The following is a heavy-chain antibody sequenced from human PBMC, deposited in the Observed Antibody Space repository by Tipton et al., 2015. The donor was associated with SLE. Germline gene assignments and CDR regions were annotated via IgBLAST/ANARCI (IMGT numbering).Heavy chain of an antibody. V-gene: IGHV4-39*07. D-gene: IGHD2-15*01. Sequence: TLSLTCTVSGGSISSSSYYWGWIRQPPGKGLEWIGSIYHSGSTYYNPSLKSRVTISVDTSKNQFSLKLSSVTAADTAVYYCARAGYCSGGSCYRDAFDIWGQGTMVTVSS. CDR1: GGSISSSSYY. CDR2: IYHSGST. CDR3: ARAGYCSGGSCYRDAFDI. J-gene: IGHJ3*02.